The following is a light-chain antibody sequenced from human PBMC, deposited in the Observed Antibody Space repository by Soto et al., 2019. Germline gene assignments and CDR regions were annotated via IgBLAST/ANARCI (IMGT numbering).Light chain of an antibody. Sequence: VLTQSSGALSSTWREKDRLCCRVSQSVPTNNLAWYQQRPGQAPRLLIYGASLRATGIPDRFSGSGSGTDLTVITIYVEPEEVVGYYSQHDGGCLNTFCEGTKVDIK. CDR1: QSVPTNN. V-gene: IGKV3-20*01. CDR2: GAS. J-gene: IGKJ2*01. CDR3: QHDGGCLNT.